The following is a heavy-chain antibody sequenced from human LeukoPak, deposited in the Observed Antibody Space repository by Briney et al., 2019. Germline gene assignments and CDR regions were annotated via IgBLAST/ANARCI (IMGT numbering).Heavy chain of an antibody. CDR1: GGSISSSNW. Sequence: SGTLSLTCAVSGGSISSSNWWGWVRQPPGKGLEWIGEIYHSGSTNYKPSLKSRVTISVDKSKNHFSLKLSSVTAADTAVYYCARAPPRKYYYGSGSYRDDWFDPWGQGTLVTVSS. D-gene: IGHD3-10*01. J-gene: IGHJ5*02. CDR3: ARAPPRKYYYGSGSYRDDWFDP. CDR2: IYHSGST. V-gene: IGHV4-4*02.